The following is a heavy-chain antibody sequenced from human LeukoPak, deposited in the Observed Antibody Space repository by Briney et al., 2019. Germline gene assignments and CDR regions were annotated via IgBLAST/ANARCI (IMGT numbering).Heavy chain of an antibody. Sequence: PSETLSLTCTVAGGSISSHYWSWVRQPPGKGLDWIGYIYDSGSTNYNPSLKSRVTISVDTSKNQFSLRLSSVTAADKAVYYCARTRNDYVWGSNRYTVYFDSWGQGTLVTVSS. J-gene: IGHJ4*02. D-gene: IGHD3-16*02. CDR3: ARTRNDYVWGSNRYTVYFDS. CDR1: GGSISSHY. V-gene: IGHV4-59*11. CDR2: IYDSGST.